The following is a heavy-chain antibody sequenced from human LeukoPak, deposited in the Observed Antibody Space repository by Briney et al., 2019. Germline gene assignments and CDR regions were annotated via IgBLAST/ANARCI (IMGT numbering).Heavy chain of an antibody. CDR1: GGSISSYY. V-gene: IGHV4-59*01. CDR3: ARVGDLTGYHSFDY. J-gene: IGHJ4*02. CDR2: IYYSGST. D-gene: IGHD3-9*01. Sequence: SGTLSLTCTVSGGSISSYYWSWIRQPPGKGLEWIGYIYYSGSTNYNPSLKSRVTISVDTSKNQFSLKLSSVTAADTAVYYCARVGDLTGYHSFDYWGQGTLVTVSS.